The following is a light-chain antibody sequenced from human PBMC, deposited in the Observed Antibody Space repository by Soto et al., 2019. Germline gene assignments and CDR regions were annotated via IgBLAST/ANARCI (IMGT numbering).Light chain of an antibody. CDR2: DAY. Sequence: EVVLKQSPVTLSLSPGERATLSCRASQSFRGLLAWYQQKPGQAPRVLIYDAYNRATGIPPRFSGSVSGTDGTLTISSLEKEDASVYYCQQRHMWTITFGQGTRLEIK. J-gene: IGKJ5*01. V-gene: IGKV3-11*01. CDR3: QQRHMWTIT. CDR1: QSFRGL.